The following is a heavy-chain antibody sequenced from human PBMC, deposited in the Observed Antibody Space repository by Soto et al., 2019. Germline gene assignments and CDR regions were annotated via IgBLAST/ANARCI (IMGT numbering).Heavy chain of an antibody. V-gene: IGHV3-23*01. CDR3: AKVIHSSGWYGFDY. CDR1: GFTFSSYA. D-gene: IGHD6-19*01. CDR2: ISGSGGST. J-gene: IGHJ4*02. Sequence: GGFLRLSCAASGFTFSSYAMSWVRQAPGKGLEWVSAISGSGGSTYYADSVKGRFTISRDNSKNTLYLQMNSLRAEDTAVYYCAKVIHSSGWYGFDYWGQGTLVTVSS.